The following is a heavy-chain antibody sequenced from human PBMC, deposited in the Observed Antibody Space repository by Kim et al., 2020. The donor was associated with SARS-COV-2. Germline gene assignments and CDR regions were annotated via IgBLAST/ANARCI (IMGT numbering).Heavy chain of an antibody. CDR2: IYYSGST. J-gene: IGHJ5*02. V-gene: IGHV4-39*01. Sequence: SETLSLTCTVSGYSISSSNYYWGWIRQPPGKGLEWIGSIYYSGSTYSNPSLKSRVTISVDTCKNQLSLKLSSVTAADTAVYYCARRRRSELKYLDPWGQGTRLTVSS. D-gene: IGHD1-1*01. CDR1: GYSISSSNYY. CDR3: ARRRRSELKYLDP.